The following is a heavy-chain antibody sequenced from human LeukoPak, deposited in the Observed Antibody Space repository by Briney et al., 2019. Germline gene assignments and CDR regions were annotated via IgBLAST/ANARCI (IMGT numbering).Heavy chain of an antibody. D-gene: IGHD5-24*01. CDR3: ARDPVEMATMEHDY. CDR2: ISSSSYI. V-gene: IGHV3-21*01. J-gene: IGHJ4*02. Sequence: GGSLRLSCAASGFTFSSYSMNWVRQAPGKGLEWVSSISSSSYIYYADSVKGRFTISRDNAKNSLYLQMNSLRAEDTAVYYCARDPVEMATMEHDYWGQGTLVTVSS. CDR1: GFTFSSYS.